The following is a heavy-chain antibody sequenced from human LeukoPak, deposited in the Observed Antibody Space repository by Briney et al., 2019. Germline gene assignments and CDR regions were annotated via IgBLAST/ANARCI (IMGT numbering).Heavy chain of an antibody. CDR3: TTTYYYGSGSYYKSPHYFDY. J-gene: IGHJ4*02. V-gene: IGHV3-74*01. CDR2: INSDGSST. CDR1: GFTFSSYW. D-gene: IGHD3-10*01. Sequence: GGSLRLSCAASGFTFSSYWMHWVRQAPGKGLVWVSRINSDGSSTSYADSVKGRFTISRDNAKNTLYLQMNSLRAEDTAMYYCTTTYYYGSGSYYKSPHYFDYWGQGTLVTVSS.